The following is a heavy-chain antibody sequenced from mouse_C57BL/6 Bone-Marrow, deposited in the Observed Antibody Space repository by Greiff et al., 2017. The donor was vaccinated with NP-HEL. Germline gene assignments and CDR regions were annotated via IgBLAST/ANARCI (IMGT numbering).Heavy chain of an antibody. CDR2: IRLKSDNYAT. J-gene: IGHJ1*03. CDR1: GFTFSNYW. D-gene: IGHD1-1*01. Sequence: EVKLMASGGGLVQPGGSMKLSCVASGFTFSNYWMNWVRQSPEKGLEWVAQIRLKSDNYATPYAESVKGRFTISRDDSKSSVYLQMNNFRSEDTGMYYCTVTTVVATRYFDVWGTGTTVTVSS. CDR3: TVTTVVATRYFDV. V-gene: IGHV6-3*01.